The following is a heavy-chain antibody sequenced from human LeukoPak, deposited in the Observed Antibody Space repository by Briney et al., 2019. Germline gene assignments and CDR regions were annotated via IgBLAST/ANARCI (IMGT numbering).Heavy chain of an antibody. D-gene: IGHD5-24*01. Sequence: ASVKVSCKASGYTFNNYDINWVRQAPGQGLEWMGWMNPNSGNTGYAQRFQGRFTLTRETFICTAYMELSSLRSDDTAVYYCVRAMAPLDTFNYQYAMDVWGQGTMVTVSS. CDR1: GYTFNNYD. V-gene: IGHV1-8*01. J-gene: IGHJ6*02. CDR2: MNPNSGNT. CDR3: VRAMAPLDTFNYQYAMDV.